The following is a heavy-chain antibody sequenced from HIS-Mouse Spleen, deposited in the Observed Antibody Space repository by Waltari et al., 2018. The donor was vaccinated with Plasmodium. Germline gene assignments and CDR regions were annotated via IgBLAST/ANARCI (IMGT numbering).Heavy chain of an antibody. CDR2: IYHSGST. Sequence: QLQLQESGSGLVKPSQTLSLTCAVSGGSISSGGYSWSWIRQPPGKGLEWIGYIYHSGSTYYNPSLKSRVTISVDRSKNQFALKLSAVTAADTAVDYCARGYGSGSYYNWGQGTLVTVSS. CDR3: ARGYGSGSYYN. D-gene: IGHD3-10*01. CDR1: GGSISSGGYS. V-gene: IGHV4-30-2*01. J-gene: IGHJ4*02.